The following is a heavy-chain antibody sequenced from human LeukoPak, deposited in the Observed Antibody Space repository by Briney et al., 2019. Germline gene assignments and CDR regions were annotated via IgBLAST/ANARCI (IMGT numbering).Heavy chain of an antibody. CDR3: ARVGYPTQRRVLSAVSVPTAGAFDI. CDR2: IYSSGTT. Sequence: PSETLSLTCTVSGGSISGYFWAWIRRPAGRGLEWIGRIYSSGTTNYNLSLKSRVTMSVDTSKNQFSLRLSSVTAADTAVYYCARVGYPTQRRVLSAVSVPTAGAFDIWGQGTLVTVSS. CDR1: GGSISGYF. D-gene: IGHD6-25*01. J-gene: IGHJ3*02. V-gene: IGHV4-4*07.